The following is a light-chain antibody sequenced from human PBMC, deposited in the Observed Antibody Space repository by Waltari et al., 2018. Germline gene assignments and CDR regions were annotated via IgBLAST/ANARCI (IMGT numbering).Light chain of an antibody. CDR3: QQTDSFPLT. CDR1: QDVSTR. Sequence: DIQMTQSPSSVSASIGDRVTISCRASQDVSTRVAWYQPKPGKAPNLLISAASSVHSGVPSRFSGSGSGTDFTLTISGLQPEDFTIYFCQQTDSFPLTFGGGTKVELK. CDR2: AAS. J-gene: IGKJ4*01. V-gene: IGKV1-12*01.